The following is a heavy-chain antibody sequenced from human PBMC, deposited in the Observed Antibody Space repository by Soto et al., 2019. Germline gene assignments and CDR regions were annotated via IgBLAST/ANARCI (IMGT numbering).Heavy chain of an antibody. D-gene: IGHD6-13*01. CDR3: ARGGIAAAGTGYYYYGMDV. CDR2: MNPNSGNT. CDR1: GYTFTSYD. V-gene: IGHV1-8*01. Sequence: ASVKVSCKASGYTFTSYDINWVRQATGQGLEWMGWMNPNSGNTGYAQKFQGRVTMTRNTSISTAYMELSSLRSEDTAVYYCARGGIAAAGTGYYYYGMDVWGQGTTVTVS. J-gene: IGHJ6*02.